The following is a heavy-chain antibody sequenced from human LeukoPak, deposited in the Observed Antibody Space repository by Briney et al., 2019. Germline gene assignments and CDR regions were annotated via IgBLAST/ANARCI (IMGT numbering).Heavy chain of an antibody. Sequence: SETLSLTCAVYGGSFSGYYWSWIRQPPGKGLEWIGEINHSGSTNYNPSLKSRVTISVDTSKNQFSLKLSSVTAADTAVYYCARDPVVWYLEYSSSYFDYWGQGTLVTVSS. CDR2: INHSGST. D-gene: IGHD6-6*01. V-gene: IGHV4-34*01. CDR3: ARDPVVWYLEYSSSYFDY. CDR1: GGSFSGYY. J-gene: IGHJ4*02.